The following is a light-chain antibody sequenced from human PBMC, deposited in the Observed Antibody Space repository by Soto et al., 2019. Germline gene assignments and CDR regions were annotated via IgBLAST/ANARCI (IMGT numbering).Light chain of an antibody. V-gene: IGKV3D-11*01. J-gene: IGKJ1*01. Sequence: EIELTQSPATLSSFPGDRVTLSCRASQAVNTRLAWYQHRPGQAPRLLIYLASNRAAGVPARFSGSGYGTDFTLTISDVEPEDFAVYYCHQRQSWPRTFGQGTKVDI. CDR1: QAVNTR. CDR2: LAS. CDR3: HQRQSWPRT.